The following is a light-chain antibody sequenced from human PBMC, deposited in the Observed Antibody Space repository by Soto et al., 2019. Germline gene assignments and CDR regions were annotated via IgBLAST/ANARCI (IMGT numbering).Light chain of an antibody. J-gene: IGLJ2*01. CDR1: KLGDKY. Sequence: SYELTQPPAVSVSPGQTASITCSGDKLGDKYASWYQQKPGQSPVLVIHQDNKRPSGIPERFSGSNSGNTATLTISGTQAMDEAHYYCQTWGRGTHVVFGGGTKLTAL. CDR3: QTWGRGTHVV. CDR2: QDN. V-gene: IGLV3-1*01.